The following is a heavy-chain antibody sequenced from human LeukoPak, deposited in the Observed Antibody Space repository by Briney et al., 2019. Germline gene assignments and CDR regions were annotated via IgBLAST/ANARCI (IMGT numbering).Heavy chain of an antibody. D-gene: IGHD1-26*01. Sequence: PSETLSLTCTVSGGSISIYYWNWIRQPAGKGLEWIGRIFTSGITNYNPSLKSRVSMSVDTSKNQFSLKLSSVTAADTAVFYCARENSGSYREFDYWGQGTLVTVSS. J-gene: IGHJ4*02. CDR1: GGSISIYY. CDR2: IFTSGIT. V-gene: IGHV4-4*07. CDR3: ARENSGSYREFDY.